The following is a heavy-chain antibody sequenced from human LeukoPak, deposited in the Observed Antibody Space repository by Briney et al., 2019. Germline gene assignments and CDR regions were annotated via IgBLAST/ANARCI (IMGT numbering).Heavy chain of an antibody. CDR2: IYYSGST. J-gene: IGHJ4*02. CDR1: GGSISSYY. Sequence: SETLSLTCTVSGGSISSYYWSWIRQPPGKGLEWIGYIYYSGSTNYNPSLKSRVTISVDTSKNQFSLKLSSVTAADTAVYYCARHRSIYCSGGSCYRETSYYFDYWGQGTLVTVSS. V-gene: IGHV4-59*08. CDR3: ARHRSIYCSGGSCYRETSYYFDY. D-gene: IGHD2-15*01.